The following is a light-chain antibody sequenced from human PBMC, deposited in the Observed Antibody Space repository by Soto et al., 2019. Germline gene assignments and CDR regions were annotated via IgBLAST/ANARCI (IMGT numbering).Light chain of an antibody. CDR2: DAS. CDR1: QDISNY. CDR3: QQYDNLPLT. J-gene: IGKJ4*01. V-gene: IGKV1-33*01. Sequence: IRRTQSPSSLSASVGDRVTITCQASQDISNYLNWYQQKPGKAPKLLIYDASNLETGVPSRFSGSGSGTDFTFTISSLQPEDIATYYCQQYDNLPLTFGGGTKVDNK.